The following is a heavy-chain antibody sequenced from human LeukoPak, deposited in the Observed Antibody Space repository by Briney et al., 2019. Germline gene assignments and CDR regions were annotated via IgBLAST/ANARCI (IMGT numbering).Heavy chain of an antibody. CDR3: ARGAQAFDFWSDYHYYYMDV. V-gene: IGHV1-69*13. D-gene: IGHD3-3*01. Sequence: SVKVSCKASGGTFSSYAISWVRQAPGQGLEWMGGIIPIFGTANYAQKFQGRVTITADESTSTAYMELSSLRSEDTAVYYCARGAQAFDFWSDYHYYYMDVWGKGTTVTVSS. CDR1: GGTFSSYA. J-gene: IGHJ6*03. CDR2: IIPIFGTA.